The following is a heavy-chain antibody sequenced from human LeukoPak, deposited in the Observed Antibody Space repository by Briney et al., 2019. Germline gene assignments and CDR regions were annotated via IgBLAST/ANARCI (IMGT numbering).Heavy chain of an antibody. V-gene: IGHV3-7*04. CDR3: ARQNFEY. J-gene: IGHJ4*02. CDR1: GFTFSSYW. CDR2: IKPDGSGK. Sequence: QPGGSLRLSCAASGFTFSSYWMNWVRQAPGRGLEWVANIKPDGSGKYYVDSVKGRFTISRDNAKNSLYLQMNSLRAEDTAVYYCARQNFEYWAQGTLVTVSS.